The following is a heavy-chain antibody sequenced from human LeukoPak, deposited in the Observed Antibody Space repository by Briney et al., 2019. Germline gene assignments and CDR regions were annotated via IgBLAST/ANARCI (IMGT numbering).Heavy chain of an antibody. J-gene: IGHJ4*02. CDR3: AKDLCSSTSCYTNRSFDY. V-gene: IGHV3-23*01. CDR1: GFTFSSYA. Sequence: PGGSLRLSCAASGFTFSSYAMSWVRQAPGKGLEWVSAISGSGGSTYYADSVKGWLTISRDNSKNTLYLQMNSLRAEDTAVYYCAKDLCSSTSCYTNRSFDYWGQGTLVTVSS. D-gene: IGHD2-2*02. CDR2: ISGSGGST.